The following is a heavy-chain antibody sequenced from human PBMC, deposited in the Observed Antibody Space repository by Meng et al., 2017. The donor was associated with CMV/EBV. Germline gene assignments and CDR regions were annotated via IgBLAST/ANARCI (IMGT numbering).Heavy chain of an antibody. CDR3: ARDGQRTTLTPFDY. V-gene: IGHV3-74*01. CDR1: GFTFSNYW. Sequence: GESLKISCAASGFTFSNYWMHWVRQPPGKGLVWVSRIISDGSSTNYADSVKGRFTISRDNAKNTLYLQMNSLRAEDTAVYYYARDGQRTTLTPFDYWGQGTLVTVSS. D-gene: IGHD4-17*01. CDR2: IISDGSST. J-gene: IGHJ4*02.